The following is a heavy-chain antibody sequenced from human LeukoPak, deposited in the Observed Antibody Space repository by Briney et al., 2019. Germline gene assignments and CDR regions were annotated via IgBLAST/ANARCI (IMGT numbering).Heavy chain of an antibody. J-gene: IGHJ5*02. CDR2: IKQDGSEK. D-gene: IGHD2-2*01. CDR3: ARDDCSSISCYHNWFDP. CDR1: GLTFSSYG. V-gene: IGHV3-7*01. Sequence: GRSLRLSCAASGLTFSSYGMRWVRQAPGKGLEWVANIKQDGSEKYYVDSVKGRFTISRDNAKNSLYLQMNSLRAEDTAVYYCARDDCSSISCYHNWFDPWGQGTLVTVSS.